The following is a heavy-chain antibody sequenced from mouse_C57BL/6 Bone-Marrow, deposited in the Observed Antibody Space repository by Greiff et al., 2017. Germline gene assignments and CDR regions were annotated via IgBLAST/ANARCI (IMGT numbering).Heavy chain of an antibody. Sequence: VQLQQSGAELVRPGTSVKVSCKASGYAFTNYLIEWVKQRPGQGLEWIGVLNPGSGGTNYNEKFKGKATLNADKSSRTAYMQSSSLTSECSAVYFGARSKNWDSWFAYGGQGTLVTVSA. CDR1: GYAFTNYL. V-gene: IGHV1-54*01. CDR3: ARSKNWDSWFAY. D-gene: IGHD4-1*01. CDR2: LNPGSGGT. J-gene: IGHJ3*01.